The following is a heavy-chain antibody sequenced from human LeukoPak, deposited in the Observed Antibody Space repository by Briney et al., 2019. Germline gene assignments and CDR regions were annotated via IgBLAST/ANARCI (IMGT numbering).Heavy chain of an antibody. D-gene: IGHD6-19*01. CDR2: IYYSGST. J-gene: IGHJ4*02. V-gene: IGHV4-59*01. CDR1: GGSISSYY. CDR3: ARAIAVAGSLALYYFDY. Sequence: SETLSLTCTVSGGSISSYYWSWIRQPPGKGLEWIGYIYYSGSTNYNPSLKSRVTISVDTSKNQFSLKLSSVTAADTAVYYCARAIAVAGSLALYYFDYWGQGTLVTVSS.